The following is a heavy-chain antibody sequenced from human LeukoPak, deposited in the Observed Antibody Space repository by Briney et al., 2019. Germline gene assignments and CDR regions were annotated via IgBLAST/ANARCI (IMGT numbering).Heavy chain of an antibody. CDR2: IKQDGSEK. CDR1: GGSISSSNW. Sequence: PSGTLSLTCAVSGGSISSSNWWSWVRPAPGKGLEWVANIKQDGSEKYYVDSVKGRFTISRDNAKNSLYLQMNSLRAEDTAVYYCARDKIVGATLLDYWGQGTLVTVSS. D-gene: IGHD1-26*01. V-gene: IGHV3-7*01. J-gene: IGHJ4*02. CDR3: ARDKIVGATLLDY.